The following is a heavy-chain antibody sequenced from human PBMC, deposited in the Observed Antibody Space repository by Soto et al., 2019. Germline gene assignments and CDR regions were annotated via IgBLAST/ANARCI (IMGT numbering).Heavy chain of an antibody. CDR2: ISDSGGTT. J-gene: IGHJ6*02. CDR1: GFTFTSYA. V-gene: IGHV3-23*01. Sequence: GGSLRLSCAASGFTFTSYAMTWVRQAPGKGLEWVSVISDSGGTTYYADSVKGRFTMSRDNSKDTLYLQMNSLRADDTAVYYCAKVPQYNSAWFYYYGMDFWGQGTTVTVSS. CDR3: AKVPQYNSAWFYYYGMDF. D-gene: IGHD6-13*01.